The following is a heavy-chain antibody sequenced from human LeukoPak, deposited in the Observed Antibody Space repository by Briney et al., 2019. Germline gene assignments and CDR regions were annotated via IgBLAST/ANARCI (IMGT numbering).Heavy chain of an antibody. J-gene: IGHJ4*02. D-gene: IGHD3-3*01. CDR3: AKGFGSIFGVVDQ. Sequence: GGSLRLSCAASGFTFSSYAMSWVRQAPGKVLEWVSAISGSGGSTYYVDSVKGRFTISRDQSKNTLYLQMNSLRAEDTAVYYCAKGFGSIFGVVDQWGQGTLVTVSS. CDR1: GFTFSSYA. V-gene: IGHV3-23*01. CDR2: ISGSGGST.